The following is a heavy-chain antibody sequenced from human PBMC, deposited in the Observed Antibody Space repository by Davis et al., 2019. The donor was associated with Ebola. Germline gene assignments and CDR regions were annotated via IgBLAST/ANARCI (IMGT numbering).Heavy chain of an antibody. CDR3: VRRSGYSSGWYGAWFDP. CDR1: GGSISSSNW. D-gene: IGHD6-19*01. J-gene: IGHJ5*02. Sequence: MPSETLSLTCAVSGGSISSSNWWSWVRPPPGQGLAWIGDIYHSGSTNYNPSLKSRVTISVDKSKNQFSLKLSSVTAADTAVYYCVRRSGYSSGWYGAWFDPWGQGTLVTVSS. CDR2: IYHSGST. V-gene: IGHV4-4*02.